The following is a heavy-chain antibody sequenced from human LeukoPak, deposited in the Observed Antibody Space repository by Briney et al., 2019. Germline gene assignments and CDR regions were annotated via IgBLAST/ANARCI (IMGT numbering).Heavy chain of an antibody. D-gene: IGHD3-16*01. CDR2: VFTSGST. CDR3: ARVTIPIIWGAAEGRRENFYMDV. V-gene: IGHV4-61*02. CDR1: GGSISSGGFY. J-gene: IGHJ6*03. Sequence: KPSQTLSLTCTVSGGSISSGGFYWTWIRQPAGKGLEWIGRVFTSGSTNYSPSLESRVTISIDTSKNQFSLKLKSVTAADTAVYFCARVTIPIIWGAAEGRRENFYMDVWGKGTTVTVSS.